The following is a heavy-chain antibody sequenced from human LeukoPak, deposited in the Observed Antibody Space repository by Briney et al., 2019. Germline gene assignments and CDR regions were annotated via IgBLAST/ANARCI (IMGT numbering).Heavy chain of an antibody. J-gene: IGHJ3*02. CDR2: IRSKRNNYAT. Sequence: GGSLKLSCAGSGFTLSGSVIHWVRQAAGKGLEWVGRIRSKRNNYATAYAASVKGRFTISRDDSKNTVYLHMDSLKSEDTALYYCSRLEDTSPIEVALDIWGQGTVVTVSP. CDR1: GFTLSGSV. CDR3: SRLEDTSPIEVALDI. V-gene: IGHV3-73*01. D-gene: IGHD2-2*01.